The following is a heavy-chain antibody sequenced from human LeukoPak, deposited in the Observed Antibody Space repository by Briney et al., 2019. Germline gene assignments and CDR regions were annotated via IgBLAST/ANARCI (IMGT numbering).Heavy chain of an antibody. J-gene: IGHJ6*03. CDR1: GGSISSGSYY. CDR2: IYTSGST. V-gene: IGHV4-61*02. CDR3: ARERGTYYYGSGYYYYMDV. D-gene: IGHD3-10*01. Sequence: SETLSLTCTVSGGSISSGSYYWSWIRQPAGKGLEWIGRIYTSGSTNYNPSLKSRVTISVDTSKNQFSLKLSSVTAADTAVYYCARERGTYYYGSGYYYYMDVWGKGTTVTISS.